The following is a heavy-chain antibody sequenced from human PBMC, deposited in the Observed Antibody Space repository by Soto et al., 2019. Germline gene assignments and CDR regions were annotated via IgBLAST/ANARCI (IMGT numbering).Heavy chain of an antibody. CDR1: GYTFNSYY. Sequence: ASVKLSCKTSGYTFNSYYMHWVRQAPGQGLERMGIDNPSCGFLTHAPKFQGSVTMTRGTATGTFYVELSSLRSDDTAVYYCAMADIFNYHYAIEGWCQEIMVTLSS. V-gene: IGHV1-46*02. CDR3: AMADIFNYHYAIEG. D-gene: IGHD5-12*01. J-gene: IGHJ6*02. CDR2: DNPSCGFL.